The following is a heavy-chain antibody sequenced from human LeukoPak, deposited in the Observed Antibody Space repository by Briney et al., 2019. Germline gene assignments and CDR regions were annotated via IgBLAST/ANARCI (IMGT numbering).Heavy chain of an antibody. CDR2: ISAYNGNT. CDR1: GYTFTGYY. V-gene: IGHV1-18*04. CDR3: ARWGWAAGISRLDYYYYYMDV. J-gene: IGHJ6*03. D-gene: IGHD6-19*01. Sequence: GASVKVSCKASGYTFTGYYMHWVRQAPGQGLEWMGWISAYNGNTNYAQKLQGRVTMTTDTSTSTAYMELRSLRSDDTAVYYCARWGWAAGISRLDYYYYYMDVWGKGTTVTVSS.